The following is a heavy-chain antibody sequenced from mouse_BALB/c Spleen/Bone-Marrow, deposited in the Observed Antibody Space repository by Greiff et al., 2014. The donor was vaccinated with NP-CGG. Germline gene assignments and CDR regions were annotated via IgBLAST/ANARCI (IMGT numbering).Heavy chain of an antibody. Sequence: EVKLMESGPGLVKPSQSLSLTCTVTGFSITSDYAWNWIRQFPGKKLEWMGYISYSGSTSYNPSLKSRISITRDTSKNQFFLQLNSVATEDTATYYCGRDDLLKVAYWGQGTLVTVSA. CDR1: GFSITSDYA. CDR3: GRDDLLKVAY. V-gene: IGHV3-2*02. J-gene: IGHJ3*01. D-gene: IGHD2-10*01. CDR2: ISYSGST.